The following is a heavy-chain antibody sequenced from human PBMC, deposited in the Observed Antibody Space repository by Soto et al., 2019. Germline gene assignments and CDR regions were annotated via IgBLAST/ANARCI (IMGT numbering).Heavy chain of an antibody. CDR3: ARVCGGDCHYGMDV. Sequence: TMSLTCTVSGGSISSGGYYWSWIRQHPGKGLEWIGYIYYSGNTYYNPSLKSRLTISVDTSKNQFSLKLSSVTAADTAVYYCARVCGGDCHYGMDVWGQGTTVTVSS. CDR1: GGSISSGGYY. CDR2: IYYSGNT. D-gene: IGHD2-21*02. J-gene: IGHJ6*02. V-gene: IGHV4-31*03.